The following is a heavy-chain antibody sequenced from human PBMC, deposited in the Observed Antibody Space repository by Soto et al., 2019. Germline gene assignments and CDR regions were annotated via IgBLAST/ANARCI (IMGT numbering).Heavy chain of an antibody. J-gene: IGHJ4*02. V-gene: IGHV4-31*03. CDR2: IYYSGST. CDR3: ARVLGSDSYGNGDFDY. Sequence: QVQLQESGPGLVKPSQTLSLTCTVSGGSISSGGYYWSWIRQHPGKGLEWIGYIYYSGSTYYNPSLKGRVTIAVDTSKNQFSLKLSSVTAADTAVYYCARVLGSDSYGNGDFDYWGQGTLVTVSS. D-gene: IGHD5-18*01. CDR1: GGSISSGGYY.